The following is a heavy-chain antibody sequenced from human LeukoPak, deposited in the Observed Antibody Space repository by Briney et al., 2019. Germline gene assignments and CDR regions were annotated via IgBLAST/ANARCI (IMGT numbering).Heavy chain of an antibody. CDR3: ARLGSGSSNY. V-gene: IGHV4-34*01. J-gene: IGHJ4*02. D-gene: IGHD3-10*01. CDR2: INHSGST. CDR1: GGSFSGYY. Sequence: SETLSLTCAVYGGSFSGYYWSWIRQPPGKGLEWIGEINHSGSTNYNPSLKSRVTISVDTSKNQFSLKLSSVTAADTAVYYCARLGSGSSNYWGQGTLVTVSS.